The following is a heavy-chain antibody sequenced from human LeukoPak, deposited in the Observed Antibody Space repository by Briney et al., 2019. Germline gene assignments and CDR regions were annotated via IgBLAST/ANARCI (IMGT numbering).Heavy chain of an antibody. Sequence: GASVKVSCKASGYTFTGYYMHWVRQAPGQGLEWVGWINPNSGGTNYAQKFQGRVTMTRDTSISTAYMELSRLRSDDTAVYYCARTHYDSSGYYSVQLFDYWGQGTLVTVSS. CDR3: ARTHYDSSGYYSVQLFDY. D-gene: IGHD3-22*01. J-gene: IGHJ4*02. CDR1: GYTFTGYY. V-gene: IGHV1-2*02. CDR2: INPNSGGT.